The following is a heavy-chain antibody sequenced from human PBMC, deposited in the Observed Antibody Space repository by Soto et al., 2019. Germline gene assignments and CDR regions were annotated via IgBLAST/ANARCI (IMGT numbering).Heavy chain of an antibody. CDR3: ARAERRDGDATGH. V-gene: IGHV4-31*03. Sequence: QVQLQQSGPGLVKPSQTLSLTCTVSGGSISSGGYYWSWIRKHPGKGLEWIGYIYYSGSTYYNPSLKSRGNISVDTSKNQFSRKLSSVTAADTAAYYCARAERRDGDATGHWGQGTLVTVSS. D-gene: IGHD1-26*01. J-gene: IGHJ4*02. CDR2: IYYSGST. CDR1: GGSISSGGYY.